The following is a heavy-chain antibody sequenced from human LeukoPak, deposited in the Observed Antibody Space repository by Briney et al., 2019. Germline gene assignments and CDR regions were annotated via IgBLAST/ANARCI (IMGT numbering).Heavy chain of an antibody. D-gene: IGHD3-22*01. CDR3: VRKIGDFYYDDSGSAEFYYYLDV. CDR2: MSANSGNA. V-gene: IGHV1-8*02. J-gene: IGHJ6*03. CDR1: GNTFISDE. Sequence: ASVKVSCKASGNTFISDEINWVRQATGQGLEWMGWMSANSGNAASAQKFQGRLTMTRNTSISTAYMELSSLNSADTAVYYCVRKIGDFYYDDSGSAEFYYYLDVWGKGTTVTVSS.